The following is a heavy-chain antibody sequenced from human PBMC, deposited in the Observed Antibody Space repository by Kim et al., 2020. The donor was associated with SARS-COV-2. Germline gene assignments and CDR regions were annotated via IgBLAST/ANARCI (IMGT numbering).Heavy chain of an antibody. D-gene: IGHD6-19*01. J-gene: IGHJ4*02. CDR3: ARRPAVARIDY. V-gene: IGHV4-39*01. Sequence: HYNPSLKGRVTISVDTSKNQFSLNVNSVTAADTAVYYCARRPAVARIDYWGQGTLVTVSS.